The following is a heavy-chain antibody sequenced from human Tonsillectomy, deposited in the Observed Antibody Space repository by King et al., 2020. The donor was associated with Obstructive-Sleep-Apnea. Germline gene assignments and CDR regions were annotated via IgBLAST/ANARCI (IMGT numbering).Heavy chain of an antibody. CDR2: VYYSGST. Sequence: QLQESGPGLVKPSETLSLTCSVSGGSISSTNYYWGWIRQPPGKGLQWIGSVYYSGSTYYNPSLKSRVTISVDTSKNQFSLKMSSVTAADTAVYYCVGESGEFGLMEYYYYGMDVWGQGTTVTVS. CDR1: GGSISSTNYY. J-gene: IGHJ6*02. CDR3: VGESGEFGLMEYYYYGMDV. D-gene: IGHD2-8*01. V-gene: IGHV4-39*07.